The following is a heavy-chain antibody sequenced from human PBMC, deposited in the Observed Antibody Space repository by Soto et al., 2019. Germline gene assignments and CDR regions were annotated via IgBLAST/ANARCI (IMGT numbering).Heavy chain of an antibody. J-gene: IGHJ5*02. CDR3: ARGVVHYRENWFDP. V-gene: IGHV4-31*03. CDR2: IYYSGST. D-gene: IGHD2-15*01. CDR1: GGSISSGGYY. Sequence: QVQLQESGPGLVKPSQTLSLTCTVSGGSISSGGYYWSWIRQHPGKGLEWIGYIYYSGSTYYNPSLKDRVTLSVDTSKNQFSLKLSSVTAADTAVYYCARGVVHYRENWFDPWGQGTLVTVSS.